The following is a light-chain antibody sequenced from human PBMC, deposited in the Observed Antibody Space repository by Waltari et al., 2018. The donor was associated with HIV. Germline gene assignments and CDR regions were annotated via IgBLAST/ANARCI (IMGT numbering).Light chain of an antibody. J-gene: IGKJ1*01. CDR2: GSS. CDR1: QNVLTN. Sequence: IVMTQSPATLSVSPGERATLSCRASQNVLTNLAWYQQKPGQSPRLLIHGSSTRATGIPARFSGSGSGIEFTLTISSLQSEDFAVYYCQQYNNWPLAFGQGTKVEI. CDR3: QQYNNWPLA. V-gene: IGKV3-15*01.